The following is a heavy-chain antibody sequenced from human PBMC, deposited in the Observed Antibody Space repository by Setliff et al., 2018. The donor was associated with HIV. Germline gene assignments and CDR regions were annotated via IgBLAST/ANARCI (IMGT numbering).Heavy chain of an antibody. CDR1: GFTFSNAW. Sequence: GGSLRLSCAASGFTFSNAWMSWVRQAPGKGLEWVGRIKSKADGGTIDYAAPVKGRFTISRDDSKNTLYVQMNSLKTEDTAVYYCTADYYGSGSSEFTWGQGTLVTVSS. J-gene: IGHJ5*02. CDR3: TADYYGSGSSEFT. CDR2: IKSKADGGTI. V-gene: IGHV3-15*01. D-gene: IGHD3-10*01.